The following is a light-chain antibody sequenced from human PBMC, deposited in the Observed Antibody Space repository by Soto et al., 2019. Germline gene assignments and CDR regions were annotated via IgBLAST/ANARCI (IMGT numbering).Light chain of an antibody. J-gene: IGKJ5*01. Sequence: EILMTQSPATLSVSPGEGATLSCRASQSVRSDVAWYQQKPGQAPRLLIYGASTRATGIPARFSGSGSGTDFTLTISSLQSEDFVVYYCQQYNNWPPITFGQGTRLEIK. V-gene: IGKV3-15*01. CDR1: QSVRSD. CDR2: GAS. CDR3: QQYNNWPPIT.